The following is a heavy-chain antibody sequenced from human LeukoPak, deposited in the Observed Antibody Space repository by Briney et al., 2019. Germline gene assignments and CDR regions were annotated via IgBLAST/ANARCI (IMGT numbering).Heavy chain of an antibody. CDR1: GGPISNYY. CDR2: VYYSGST. V-gene: IGHV4-59*01. Sequence: PSETLSLTCTVSGGPISNYYWNWIRQPPGKGLEWIAYVYYSGSTNYNPSLTSRVSISVETSTKKSSLKLSSVTSADTAVYFCAGGRVWLAFDSWGQGTLVTVSS. J-gene: IGHJ4*02. CDR3: AGGRVWLAFDS. D-gene: IGHD5-18*01.